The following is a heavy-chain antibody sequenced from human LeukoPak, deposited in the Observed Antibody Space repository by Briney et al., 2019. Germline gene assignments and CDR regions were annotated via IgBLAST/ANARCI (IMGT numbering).Heavy chain of an antibody. D-gene: IGHD3-3*01. Sequence: GGSLRLSCAASGFTFSSYAMHWVRQAPGKGLEWVAVISYDGSNKYYADSVKGRFTISRDKSKNTLYLQMNSLRAEDTAVYYCARWGYDFWSGLDYWGQGTLVTVSS. J-gene: IGHJ4*02. CDR3: ARWGYDFWSGLDY. CDR1: GFTFSSYA. CDR2: ISYDGSNK. V-gene: IGHV3-30-3*01.